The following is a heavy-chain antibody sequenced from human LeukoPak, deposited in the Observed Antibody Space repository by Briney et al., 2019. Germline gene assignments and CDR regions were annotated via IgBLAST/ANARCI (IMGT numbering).Heavy chain of an antibody. D-gene: IGHD5-12*01. CDR2: IYTSGST. CDR1: GDSIRSGTYY. CDR3: ARGGGATRIDY. J-gene: IGHJ4*02. V-gene: IGHV4-61*02. Sequence: SQTLSLTCFVSGDSIRSGTYYWSWIRQPAGKGLEWIGRIYTSGSTSYNPSLKSRVTISVDTSKSQFSLKLTSVTAADTAVYYCARGGGATRIDYWGQGTLVTVSS.